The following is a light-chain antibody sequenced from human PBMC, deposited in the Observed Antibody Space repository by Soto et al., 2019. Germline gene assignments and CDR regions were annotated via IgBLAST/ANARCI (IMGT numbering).Light chain of an antibody. CDR1: NIGSKS. J-gene: IGLJ1*01. Sequence: SYELTQPRSVSVAPGESARITRGGKNIGSKSVHWYQQKPGQAPVLVIYYDSDRPSGIPERFSGSTSGNTATLTISRVEPGDKADYYCQVWDSFSDHYVFGTGTKLTVL. CDR3: QVWDSFSDHYV. CDR2: YDS. V-gene: IGLV3-21*04.